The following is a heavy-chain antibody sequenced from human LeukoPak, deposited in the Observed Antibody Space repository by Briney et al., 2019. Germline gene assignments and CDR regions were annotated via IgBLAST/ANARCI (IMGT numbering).Heavy chain of an antibody. Sequence: SETLSLTCTVSGYSISSGYYWGWIRQPLGKGLEWIGSIYHSGSTYYNPSLKSRVTISVDTSKNQFSLKLSSMTAADTAIYYCARDSGTTGEVKFDPWGQGILVTVSS. CDR2: IYHSGST. J-gene: IGHJ5*02. CDR3: ARDSGTTGEVKFDP. V-gene: IGHV4-38-2*02. D-gene: IGHD3-10*01. CDR1: GYSISSGYY.